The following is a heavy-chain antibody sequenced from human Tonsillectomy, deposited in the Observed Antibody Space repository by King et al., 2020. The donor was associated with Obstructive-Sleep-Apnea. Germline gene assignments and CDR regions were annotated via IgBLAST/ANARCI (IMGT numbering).Heavy chain of an antibody. V-gene: IGHV4-31*03. CDR1: GGSISRGGYY. CDR3: ARERDYYDSSAYAFDI. D-gene: IGHD3-22*01. J-gene: IGHJ3*02. Sequence: QLQESGPGLVKPSQTLSLTCTFSGGSISRGGYYWSWIRQHPGKGLEWIGYIYYSGSTYYNPSLKSRVTISGDTSKNQFSLKLSSVTAADTAVYYCARERDYYDSSAYAFDIWGQGTMVTVSS. CDR2: IYYSGST.